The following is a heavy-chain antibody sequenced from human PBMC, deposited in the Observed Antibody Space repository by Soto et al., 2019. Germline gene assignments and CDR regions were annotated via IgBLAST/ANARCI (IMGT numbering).Heavy chain of an antibody. D-gene: IGHD1-1*01. CDR2: IYYSGST. V-gene: IGHV4-31*03. CDR1: GGPISSGGYY. Sequence: QVQLQESGPGLVKPSQTLSLTCTVSGGPISSGGYYWSWIRQHPGKVLEWIGYIYYSGSTYYNPSLTSRGTISVDTSKNQCSLKLSSVTAADTDVDYCARELDYYFDYWGQGTLVTVSS. J-gene: IGHJ4*02. CDR3: ARELDYYFDY.